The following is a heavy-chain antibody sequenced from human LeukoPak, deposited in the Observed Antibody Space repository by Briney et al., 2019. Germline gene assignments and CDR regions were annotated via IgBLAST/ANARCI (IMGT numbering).Heavy chain of an antibody. CDR2: IIPIFGTA. Sequence: GASVKVSCKASGGTFSSYAISWVRQAPGQGLEWMGGIIPIFGTANYAQKFQGRVTITADESTSTAYMELSSLRSEDTAVYYCAIVRGLAALVTTHYYYYMDVWGKGTTVTVSS. V-gene: IGHV1-69*13. CDR3: AIVRGLAALVTTHYYYYMDV. J-gene: IGHJ6*03. CDR1: GGTFSSYA. D-gene: IGHD6-6*01.